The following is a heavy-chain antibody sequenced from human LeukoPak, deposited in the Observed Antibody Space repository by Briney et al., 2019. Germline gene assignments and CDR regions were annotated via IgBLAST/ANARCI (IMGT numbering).Heavy chain of an antibody. CDR2: LSKSGNT. D-gene: IGHD6-13*01. CDR1: GGSISSYY. Sequence: SETLSLTCTVSGGSISSYYWSWIRLPPGKGLEWIGYLSKSGNTNYSPSLKSRVTIFGDTSKNQFFLKLSSVTAADTAVYYCARHSSSWHTTPFDYWGQGTLVTVSS. CDR3: ARHSSSWHTTPFDY. V-gene: IGHV4-59*08. J-gene: IGHJ4*02.